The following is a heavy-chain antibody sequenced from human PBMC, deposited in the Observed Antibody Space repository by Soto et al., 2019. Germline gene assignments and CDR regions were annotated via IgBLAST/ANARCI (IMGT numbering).Heavy chain of an antibody. J-gene: IGHJ3*02. D-gene: IGHD3-22*01. CDR2: ISSSGSTI. Sequence: GGSLRLSCAASGFTFSSYEMNWVRRAPGKGLEWVSYISSSGSTIYYADSVKGQFTISRDNAKNSLYLQMNSLRAEDTAVYYCARDDSSGYYYLSGAFDIWGQGTMVTVSS. CDR3: ARDDSSGYYYLSGAFDI. V-gene: IGHV3-48*03. CDR1: GFTFSSYE.